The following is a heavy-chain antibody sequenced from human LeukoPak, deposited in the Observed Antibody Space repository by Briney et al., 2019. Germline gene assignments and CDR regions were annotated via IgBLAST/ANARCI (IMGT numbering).Heavy chain of an antibody. CDR3: ARHNYPYDSGGYYYAY. CDR1: GFTFSSYS. Sequence: KAGGSLRLSCAASGFTFSSYSMNWVRQAPGKGLEWVSCISSSSSYIYYADSVKGRFTISRDNAKNSLYLQMNSLRAEDTAVYYCARHNYPYDSGGYYYAYWGQGTLVTVSS. J-gene: IGHJ4*02. V-gene: IGHV3-21*01. D-gene: IGHD3-22*01. CDR2: ISSSSSYI.